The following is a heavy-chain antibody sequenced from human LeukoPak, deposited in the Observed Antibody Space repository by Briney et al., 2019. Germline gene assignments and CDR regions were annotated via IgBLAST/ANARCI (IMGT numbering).Heavy chain of an antibody. CDR3: ARDRVNIVVVSASEY. CDR1: GFTFSSYS. D-gene: IGHD2-21*01. J-gene: IGHJ4*02. CDR2: IKQAGSEK. Sequence: PGGSLRLSCAASGFTFSSYSMTWVRQAPGKGLEWVANIKQAGSEKYYVDSVKGRFTISRDNAKNSLYLQMNSLRAEDTAVYYCARDRVNIVVVSASEYWGQGTLVSVSS. V-gene: IGHV3-7*01.